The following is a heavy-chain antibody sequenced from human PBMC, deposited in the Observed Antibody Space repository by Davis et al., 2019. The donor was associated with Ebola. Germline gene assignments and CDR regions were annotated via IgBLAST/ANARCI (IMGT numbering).Heavy chain of an antibody. Sequence: PSETLSLTCAVSGGSTSISSYYWAWIRQPPGKGLEWIGSIYYSGNTYYKPSLKSRVTISIDTSKNEFSLRLNSVTAADTAVYYCTREQSSSSTSWGQGTLVTVSS. V-gene: IGHV4-39*01. D-gene: IGHD6-6*01. CDR3: TREQSSSSTS. J-gene: IGHJ5*02. CDR1: GGSTSISSYY. CDR2: IYYSGNT.